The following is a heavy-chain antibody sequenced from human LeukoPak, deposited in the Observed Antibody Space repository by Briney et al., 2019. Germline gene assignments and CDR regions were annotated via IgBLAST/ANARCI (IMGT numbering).Heavy chain of an antibody. D-gene: IGHD3-10*01. CDR3: ARERLGFRVDV. CDR2: INTSGNT. V-gene: IGHV4-4*07. Sequence: SETLTLTCTVSGDSISNYYWTWIRQSAGKGLQWIGRINTSGNTNYNPYLKSRVTMSLDTSKNQFSLNLSSVTAADTAVYYCARERLGFRVDVWGKGTTVTVSS. J-gene: IGHJ6*04. CDR1: GDSISNYY.